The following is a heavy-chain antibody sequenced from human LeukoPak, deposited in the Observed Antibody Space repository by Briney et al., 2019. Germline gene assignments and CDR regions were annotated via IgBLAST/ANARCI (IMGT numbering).Heavy chain of an antibody. V-gene: IGHV3-30*18. CDR3: AKDPKQPLGYFDY. D-gene: IGHD6-13*01. CDR1: GFTFSSYG. J-gene: IGHJ4*02. CDR2: ISYDGSNK. Sequence: GGSLRLSSSASGFTFSSYGMHWVRQAPGKGLEWVAVISYDGSNKYYADSVKGRFTISRDNSKNTLYLQMNSLRAEDTAVYYCAKDPKQPLGYFDYWGQGTLVTVSS.